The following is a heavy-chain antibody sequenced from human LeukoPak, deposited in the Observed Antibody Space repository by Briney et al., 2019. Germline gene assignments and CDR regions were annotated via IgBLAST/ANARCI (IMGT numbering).Heavy chain of an antibody. J-gene: IGHJ4*02. D-gene: IGHD2-21*02. CDR3: AKEASEGVTVPLDY. Sequence: PGGSLRLSCAASGFTFSRYAMSWVRQAPGKGLEWVSVISGGGIITYYADSVKGRFIISRDNSKSTLYLQMNSLRADDTAVYYCAKEASEGVTVPLDYRGQGTLVTVSS. V-gene: IGHV3-23*01. CDR1: GFTFSRYA. CDR2: ISGGGIIT.